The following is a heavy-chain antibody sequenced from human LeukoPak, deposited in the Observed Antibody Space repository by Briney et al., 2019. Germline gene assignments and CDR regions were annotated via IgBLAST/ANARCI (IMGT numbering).Heavy chain of an antibody. CDR3: AGSMVRGVVDY. CDR1: GFTFSSYS. V-gene: IGHV3-21*01. D-gene: IGHD3-10*01. CDR2: ISSSSSYI. J-gene: IGHJ4*02. Sequence: GGSLRLSCAASGFTFSSYSMNWVRQAPGKELEWVSSISSSSSYIYYADSVKGRFTISRDNAKNSLYLRMNSLRAEDTAVYYCAGSMVRGVVDYWGQGTLVTVSS.